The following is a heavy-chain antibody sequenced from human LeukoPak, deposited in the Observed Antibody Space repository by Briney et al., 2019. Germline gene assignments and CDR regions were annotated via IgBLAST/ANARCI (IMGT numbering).Heavy chain of an antibody. Sequence: PSETLSLTCAVYGGSFSGYYWSWIRQPPGKGLEWIGEINHSGSTNYNPSLKSRVTISVDTSKNQFSLKLTSVTAADTAVYYCARTSRDGYTRGAFDIWGQGTMITVSS. D-gene: IGHD5-24*01. CDR1: GGSFSGYY. CDR3: ARTSRDGYTRGAFDI. CDR2: INHSGST. J-gene: IGHJ3*02. V-gene: IGHV4-34*01.